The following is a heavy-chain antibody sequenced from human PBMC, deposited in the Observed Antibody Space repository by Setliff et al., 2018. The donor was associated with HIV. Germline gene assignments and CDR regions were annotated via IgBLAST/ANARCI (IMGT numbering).Heavy chain of an antibody. CDR2: IYQSGSI. V-gene: IGHV4-38-2*01. J-gene: IGHJ5*02. CDR3: ARPRRVRSRAWYWFDI. Sequence: SETLSLTCAASGYSINSGFSRAWIRQHPGQGPQWIGSIYQSGSIHYNPSPQSRVTISVDSSKKQFSLNLFSVTAAATAVYYCARPRRVRSRAWYWFDIWGQGTLVTVSS. D-gene: IGHD6-19*01. CDR1: GYSINSGFS.